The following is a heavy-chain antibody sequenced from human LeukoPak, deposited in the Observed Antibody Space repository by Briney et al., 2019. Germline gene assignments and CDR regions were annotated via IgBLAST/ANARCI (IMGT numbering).Heavy chain of an antibody. CDR1: GFSCNSYH. J-gene: IGHJ4*02. D-gene: IGHD3-10*01. V-gene: IGHV3-30*03. CDR3: AGSDGSESFYRANHY. CDR2: ISNDENNK. Sequence: GGSVRLSCAASGFSCNSYHMHWLRQAPGKGLVGGAVISNDENNKYYADSVKGRFTISRDNSNNTMSPRMNGLRVEDTAVYDCAGSDGSESFYRANHYWGRGTLVTVS.